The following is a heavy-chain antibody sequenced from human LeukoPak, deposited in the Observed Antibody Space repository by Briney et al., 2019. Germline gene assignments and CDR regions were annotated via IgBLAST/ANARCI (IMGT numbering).Heavy chain of an antibody. CDR3: AREVSTLAVAGPFFDY. Sequence: SETLSLTCTVSGGSISSYYWSWIRHPPGKGLEWIGYIYYSGSTNYNPSLKSRVTISVDTSKNQFSLKLSSVTAADTAVYYCAREVSTLAVAGPFFDYWGQGTLVTVSS. CDR2: IYYSGST. D-gene: IGHD6-19*01. CDR1: GGSISSYY. J-gene: IGHJ4*02. V-gene: IGHV4-59*01.